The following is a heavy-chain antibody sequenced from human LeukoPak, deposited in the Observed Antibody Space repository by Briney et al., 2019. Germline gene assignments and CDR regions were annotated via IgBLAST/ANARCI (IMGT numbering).Heavy chain of an antibody. CDR3: ARSGYSYDSAVYWNFDL. V-gene: IGHV4-59*01. CDR1: GGSISSYY. CDR2: VSYSGTT. D-gene: IGHD5-18*01. Sequence: SETLSLTCTVSGGSISSYYWTWIRQPPGKGLEWIGYVSYSGTTKYDPSLKSRVTMSVDMSKNRLSLRLTSVTAADTAVYYCARSGYSYDSAVYWNFDLWGRGTLVTVSS. J-gene: IGHJ2*01.